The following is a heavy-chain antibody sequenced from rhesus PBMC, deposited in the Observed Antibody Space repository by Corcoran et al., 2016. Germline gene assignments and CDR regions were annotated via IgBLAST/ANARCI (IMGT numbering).Heavy chain of an antibody. Sequence: EVQLVESGGGVVQPGGSLSLSCAASVFTFVDYAIHLFRQAHVNVLEWVSAISWDGGSTGNADSVKGRFTISRDNAKNSRYLQMDRLRAEDTALYYCAKDRYLLSSAAATHYGLDSWGQGVVVTVSS. CDR1: VFTFVDYA. CDR3: AKDRYLLSSAAATHYGLDS. V-gene: IGHV3-201*01. D-gene: IGHD6-43*01. CDR2: ISWDGGST. J-gene: IGHJ6*01.